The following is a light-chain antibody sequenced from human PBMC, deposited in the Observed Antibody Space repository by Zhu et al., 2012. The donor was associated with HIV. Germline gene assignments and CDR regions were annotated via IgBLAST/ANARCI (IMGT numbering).Light chain of an antibody. J-gene: IGKJ4*01. Sequence: LAPRERATVSCRASQSVSSFLAWYQQKPGRAPRLLIYDASKRARGIPARFSGSGSGTDFTLTITNLEPEDFALYYCQQRRNWPLTFGGGPRWRSN. V-gene: IGKV3-11*01. CDR3: QQRRNWPLT. CDR2: DAS. CDR1: QSVSSF.